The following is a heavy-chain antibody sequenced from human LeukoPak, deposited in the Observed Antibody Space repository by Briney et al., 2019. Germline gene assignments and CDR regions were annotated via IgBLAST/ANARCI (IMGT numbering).Heavy chain of an antibody. CDR2: IYHSGST. Sequence: SETLSLTCTVSGYSISSGYYWGWIRQPPGKGLEWIGSIYHSGSTYYNPSLKSRVTISVDTSKNQFSLKLSSVTAADTAVYYCARLYGDYSRLSDWYFDLWGRGTLVTVSS. CDR1: GYSISSGYY. CDR3: ARLYGDYSRLSDWYFDL. J-gene: IGHJ2*01. V-gene: IGHV4-38-2*02. D-gene: IGHD4-17*01.